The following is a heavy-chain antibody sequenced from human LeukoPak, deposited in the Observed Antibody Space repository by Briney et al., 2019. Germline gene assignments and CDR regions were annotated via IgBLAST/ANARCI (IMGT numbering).Heavy chain of an antibody. CDR3: AREEDIAVSH. CDR1: GFTYSIYS. Sequence: GGSLRLSCAASGFTYSIYSLNWVRQAPGKGLEWVAYIGRSGDRTTKYADSVKGRFTISRDNAKNSLYLQMNSLRAEDTAVYYCAREEDIAVSHWGQGTLVTVSS. J-gene: IGHJ4*02. D-gene: IGHD6-19*01. CDR2: IGRSGDRTT. V-gene: IGHV3-48*04.